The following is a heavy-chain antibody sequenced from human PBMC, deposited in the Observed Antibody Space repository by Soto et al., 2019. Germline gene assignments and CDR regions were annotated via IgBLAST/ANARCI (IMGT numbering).Heavy chain of an antibody. CDR1: GGSLSDYS. Sequence: SETLSLTCAVYGGSLSDYSWTWILQPPGKGLEWIGEINHSGRTKYNPQTKSRVTISLDKSKNQFSLKLSSVNAAEKAVYYCARVQTYYYGSGSYRRFDTWGQGTLVTVSS. V-gene: IGHV4-34*01. D-gene: IGHD3-10*01. CDR3: ARVQTYYYGSGSYRRFDT. J-gene: IGHJ5*02. CDR2: INHSGRT.